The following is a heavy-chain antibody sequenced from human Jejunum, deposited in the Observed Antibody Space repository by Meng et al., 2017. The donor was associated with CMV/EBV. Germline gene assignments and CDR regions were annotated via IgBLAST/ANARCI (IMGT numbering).Heavy chain of an antibody. CDR2: ISGTGTYI. D-gene: IGHD2-2*01. V-gene: IGHV3-21*01. J-gene: IGHJ6*02. CDR1: EFSFSIFN. CDR3: AKQMPWNYYHGMDP. Sequence: EFSFSIFNIAWVGQAPGRWLGWVSSISGTGTYIYYADSVKGRFTISRANAKNSLYLQMNSLRAEDTAVYYCAKQMPWNYYHGMDPWGQGTTVTVSS.